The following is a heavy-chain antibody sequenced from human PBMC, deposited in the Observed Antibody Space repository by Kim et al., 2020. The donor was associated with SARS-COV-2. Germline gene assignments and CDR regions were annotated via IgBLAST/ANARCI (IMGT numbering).Heavy chain of an antibody. Sequence: SETLSLTCTVSGGSISSSSYYWGWIRQPPGKGLEWIGSIYYSGSTYYNPSLKSRVTISVDTSKNQFSLKLSSVTAADTALYYCARHRASYYYDSSGYYHWGQGTMVTVSS. CDR2: IYYSGST. V-gene: IGHV4-39*01. CDR3: ARHRASYYYDSSGYYH. J-gene: IGHJ3*01. CDR1: GGSISSSSYY. D-gene: IGHD3-22*01.